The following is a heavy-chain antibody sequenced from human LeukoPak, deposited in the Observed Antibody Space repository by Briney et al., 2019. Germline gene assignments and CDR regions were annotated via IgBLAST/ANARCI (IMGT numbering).Heavy chain of an antibody. J-gene: IGHJ4*02. V-gene: IGHV1-18*01. Sequence: AAVKGSCTASGYTFTSCGISWGRQAPGPGLEWMGWISTYNGNTNYAQNLQGRVTMTTDTSTSAAYMELSSLRSEDTAVYYCATDLTSIAAAPKGGAFDYWGQGTLVTVSS. CDR2: ISTYNGNT. D-gene: IGHD6-13*01. CDR3: ATDLTSIAAAPKGGAFDY. CDR1: GYTFTSCG.